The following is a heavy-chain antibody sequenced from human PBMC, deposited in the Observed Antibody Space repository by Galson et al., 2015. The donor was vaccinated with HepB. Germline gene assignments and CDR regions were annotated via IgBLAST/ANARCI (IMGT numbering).Heavy chain of an antibody. CDR3: AREGDLYYDSSGDFDY. CDR1: GFTFSSYA. CDR2: ISYDGSNK. V-gene: IGHV3-30*04. D-gene: IGHD3-22*01. J-gene: IGHJ4*02. Sequence: SLRLSCAASGFTFSSYAMHWVRQAPGKGLEWVAVISYDGSNKYYADSVKGRFTISRDNSKNTLYLQMNSLRAEDTAVYYCAREGDLYYDSSGDFDYWGQGTLVTVSS.